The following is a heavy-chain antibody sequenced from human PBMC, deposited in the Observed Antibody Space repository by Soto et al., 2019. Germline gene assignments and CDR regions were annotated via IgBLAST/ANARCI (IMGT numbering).Heavy chain of an antibody. J-gene: IGHJ4*02. D-gene: IGHD2-15*01. CDR1: GGTFSSYA. V-gene: IGHV1-69*13. CDR3: ASGPATPRDYFDY. CDR2: IIPIFGTA. Sequence: GASLKVSCKASGGTFSSYAISWVRQAPGQGLELMGGIIPIFGTANYAQKFQGRVTITADESTSTAYMELSSLRSEDTAVYYCASGPATPRDYFDYWGQGTLVTVYS.